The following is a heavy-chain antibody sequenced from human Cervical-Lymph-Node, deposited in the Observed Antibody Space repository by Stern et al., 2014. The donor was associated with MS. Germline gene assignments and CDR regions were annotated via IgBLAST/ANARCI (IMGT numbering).Heavy chain of an antibody. Sequence: QLQLQESGPGLVKPSETLSLTCTVSGGSISSYYWSWIRQPPGKGLEWIGYIYYSGSTNYNPSLKSRVTISVDTSKNQFSLKLSSVTAADTAVYYCARGRIDKIQNGMDVWGQGTTVTVSS. D-gene: IGHD1-1*01. CDR2: IYYSGST. CDR3: ARGRIDKIQNGMDV. V-gene: IGHV4-59*01. J-gene: IGHJ6*02. CDR1: GGSISSYY.